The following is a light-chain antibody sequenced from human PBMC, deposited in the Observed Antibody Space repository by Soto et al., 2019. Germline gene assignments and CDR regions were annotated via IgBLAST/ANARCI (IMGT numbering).Light chain of an antibody. CDR2: DVT. CDR3: CSYAGSYFV. V-gene: IGLV2-11*01. Sequence: QSVLTQPRSVSGSPGQSVTISCTGTSSDVGGYNYVSWYQQHPGRAPKFMIYDVTKRPSGVPDRFSGSKSGNTASLTISGLQVGDEADYYCCSYAGSYFVFGTGTKVTVL. CDR1: SSDVGGYNY. J-gene: IGLJ1*01.